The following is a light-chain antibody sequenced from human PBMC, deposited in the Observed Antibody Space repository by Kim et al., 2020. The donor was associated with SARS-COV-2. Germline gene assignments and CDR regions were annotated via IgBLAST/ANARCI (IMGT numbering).Light chain of an antibody. V-gene: IGKV3-15*01. CDR3: QQYRDWPPGDT. J-gene: IGKJ2*01. Sequence: EIVMTQSPATLSVSPGERATLSCRASQSISSYLAWYQQKPGQAPRLLIYGASTRASGVPARFSASGSGTEFTLTITSLQSEDFAVYYCQQYRDWPPGDTFGQGTKLEI. CDR2: GAS. CDR1: QSISSY.